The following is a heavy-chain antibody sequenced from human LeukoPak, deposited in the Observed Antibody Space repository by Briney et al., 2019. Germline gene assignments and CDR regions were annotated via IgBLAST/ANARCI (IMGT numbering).Heavy chain of an antibody. CDR1: GGSISGYY. CDR3: ARLITGTTTAFDI. V-gene: IGHV4-4*07. J-gene: IGHJ3*02. D-gene: IGHD1-7*01. Sequence: PSETLSLTCSVSGGSISGYYWTWIRQPAGQGLGWIGRVYNSGSTHYNPSLKTRLTMSVDTSKNQFSLKLSSVTAADTAVYYCARLITGTTTAFDIWGQGTMVTVSS. CDR2: VYNSGST.